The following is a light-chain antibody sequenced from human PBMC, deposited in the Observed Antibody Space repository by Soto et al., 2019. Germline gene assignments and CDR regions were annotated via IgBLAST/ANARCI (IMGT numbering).Light chain of an antibody. Sequence: VIWMTQSPCLLSASTGYRVTIGFLMSHGISSYLALYQQKPWKAPELLIYAASTLQSGVPSRFSGSGSGTDFTPNISCLQSEDCETSPPPHYYSYSPQFVQGIXVEIK. CDR3: PHYYSYSPQ. V-gene: IGKV1D-8*03. CDR1: HGISSY. J-gene: IGKJ1*01. CDR2: AAS.